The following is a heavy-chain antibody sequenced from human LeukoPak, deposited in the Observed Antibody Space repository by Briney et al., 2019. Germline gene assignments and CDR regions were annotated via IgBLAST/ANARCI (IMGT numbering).Heavy chain of an antibody. J-gene: IGHJ4*02. CDR1: GFIFNKHA. CDR3: AKASCGGDCYPDY. V-gene: IGHV3-23*01. D-gene: IGHD2-21*02. Sequence: GGSLRLSCAASGFIFNKHAMRWVRQAPGKGLEWVSGLSGSGSSTDYADSVKGRFTVSRDNSKNTLFLQMNSLRAEDTAVYYCAKASCGGDCYPDYWGQGTLVTVSS. CDR2: LSGSGSST.